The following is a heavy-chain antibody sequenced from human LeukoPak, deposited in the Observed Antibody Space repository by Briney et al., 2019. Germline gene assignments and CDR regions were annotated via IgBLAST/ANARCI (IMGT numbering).Heavy chain of an antibody. J-gene: IGHJ4*02. CDR3: AKGVLVQVGIPEY. D-gene: IGHD1-26*01. CDR1: GFTFSSYV. V-gene: IGHV3-23*01. Sequence: GGSLRLSCAASGFTFSSYVMTWVRQAPGKGLEWVSGISGSGGSTYYADSVKGRFTISRDNSKNTLYLEMNSLRAEDTAVYYCAKGVLVQVGIPEYWGQGTLVTVSS. CDR2: ISGSGGST.